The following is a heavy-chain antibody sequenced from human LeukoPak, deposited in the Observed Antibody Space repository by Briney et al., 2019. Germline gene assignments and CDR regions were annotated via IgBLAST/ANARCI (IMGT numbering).Heavy chain of an antibody. CDR1: GFTFSSYS. J-gene: IGHJ6*02. D-gene: IGHD3-16*01. Sequence: PGGSLRLSCAASGFTFSSYSMNWIRQPPGKGLEWIGEINHSGSTNYNPSLKSRVTISVDTSKNQFSLKLSSVTAADTAVYYCARTSFVWSVSMELDVWGQGTTVTVSS. CDR3: ARTSFVWSVSMELDV. V-gene: IGHV4-34*01. CDR2: INHSGST.